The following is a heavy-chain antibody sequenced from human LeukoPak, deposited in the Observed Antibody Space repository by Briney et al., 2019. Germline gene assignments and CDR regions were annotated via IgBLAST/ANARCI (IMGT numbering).Heavy chain of an antibody. Sequence: VASVKVSCKASGYTFTGYYMHWVRQAPGQGLEWMGWINPNSGGTNYAQKFQGRVTMTRDTSISTAYMELSRLRSDDTAVYYCARDGRHRYYYDSSGFYGSWFDPWGQGTLVTVSS. J-gene: IGHJ5*02. D-gene: IGHD3-22*01. CDR3: ARDGRHRYYYDSSGFYGSWFDP. CDR1: GYTFTGYY. CDR2: INPNSGGT. V-gene: IGHV1-2*02.